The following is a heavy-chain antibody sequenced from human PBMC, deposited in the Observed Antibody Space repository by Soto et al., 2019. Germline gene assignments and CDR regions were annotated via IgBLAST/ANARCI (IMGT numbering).Heavy chain of an antibody. J-gene: IGHJ4*02. D-gene: IGHD6-19*01. CDR2: IIPISGTA. Sequence: QVQLVQSGAVVKTPGSSVKVSCKASGGTFSSYAISWVRQAPGQGLEWMGGIIPISGTATYAQKFQGRVTITADKSTSTAYMELSSLSSEDTAVYYCERDPHSSGWYYFDYGGQGTLVTVSS. V-gene: IGHV1-69*06. CDR3: ERDPHSSGWYYFDY. CDR1: GGTFSSYA.